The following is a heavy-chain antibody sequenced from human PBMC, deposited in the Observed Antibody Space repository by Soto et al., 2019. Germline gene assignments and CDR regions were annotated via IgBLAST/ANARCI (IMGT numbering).Heavy chain of an antibody. CDR2: IWSDGSSR. Sequence: QVQLVESGGGVVQPGKSLRLSCAASGIPFSASGMHWVRQAPGKGLEWVAMIWSDGSSRYYADSVKGRFTISRDNPQNTLFLQMDSLRVEDTALYYCARDRGVVDLDHWGQVTLVTVSS. J-gene: IGHJ4*02. CDR1: GIPFSASG. D-gene: IGHD2-2*01. CDR3: ARDRGVVDLDH. V-gene: IGHV3-33*01.